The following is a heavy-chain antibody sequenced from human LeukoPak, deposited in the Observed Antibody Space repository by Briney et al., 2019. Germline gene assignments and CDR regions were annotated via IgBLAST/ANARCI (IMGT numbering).Heavy chain of an antibody. J-gene: IGHJ6*02. CDR1: GFTFSSYA. CDR3: AKDTSLIRWFLGCYYYYYGMDV. CDR2: ISGDGGST. V-gene: IGHV3-43*02. D-gene: IGHD4-23*01. Sequence: SGGSLRLSCAASGFTFSSYAMHWVRQAPGKGLEWVSLISGDGGSTYYADSVKGRFTISRDNSKNSLYLQMNSLRTEDTALYYCAKDTSLIRWFLGCYYYYYGMDVWGQGTTVTVSS.